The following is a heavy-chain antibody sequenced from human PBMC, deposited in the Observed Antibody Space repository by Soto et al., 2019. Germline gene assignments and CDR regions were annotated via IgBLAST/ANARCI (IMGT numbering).Heavy chain of an antibody. CDR1: GFTFSSYG. Sequence: QVQLVESGGGVVQPGRSLRLSCAASGFTFSSYGMHWVRQAPGKGLEWVAVIWYDGSNKYYADSVKGRFTISRDNSKNTLYLQMNSLIAEDTAVYYCARDLYSGYDYLYYFDYWGQGTLVTVSS. J-gene: IGHJ4*02. V-gene: IGHV3-33*01. CDR3: ARDLYSGYDYLYYFDY. D-gene: IGHD5-12*01. CDR2: IWYDGSNK.